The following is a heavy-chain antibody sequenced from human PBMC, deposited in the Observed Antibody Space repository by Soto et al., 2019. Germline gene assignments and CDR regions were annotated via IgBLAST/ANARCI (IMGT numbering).Heavy chain of an antibody. CDR1: GLTFSSSV. Sequence: TGGSLRLSCAASGLTFSSSVIHWLRQAPGKGLEWVAVASSDGSYKNYGDSVKGRFTISRDNSKNTLYLQMNSLRPEDTAVYYWAREKGRITIFGVVHNWFDPWGQGTLVTVSS. D-gene: IGHD3-3*01. J-gene: IGHJ5*02. CDR3: AREKGRITIFGVVHNWFDP. V-gene: IGHV3-30-3*01. CDR2: ASSDGSYK.